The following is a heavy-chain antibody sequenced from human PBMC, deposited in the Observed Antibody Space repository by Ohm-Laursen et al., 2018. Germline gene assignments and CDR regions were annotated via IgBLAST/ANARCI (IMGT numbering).Heavy chain of an antibody. CDR2: IWYDGSNK. CDR3: AREYYYDSSGFNWFDP. CDR1: GFTFSSYA. D-gene: IGHD3-22*01. V-gene: IGHV3-33*08. J-gene: IGHJ5*02. Sequence: SLRLSCAASGFTFSSYAMSWVRQAPGKGLEWVAVIWYDGSNKYYADSVKGRFTISRDNSKNTLYLQMNSLRAEDTAVYYCAREYYYDSSGFNWFDPWGQGTLVTVSS.